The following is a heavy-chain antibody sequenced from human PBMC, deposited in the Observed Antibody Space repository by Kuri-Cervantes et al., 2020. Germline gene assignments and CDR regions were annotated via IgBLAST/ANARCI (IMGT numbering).Heavy chain of an antibody. CDR2: ISSSGSTI. Sequence: GESLKISCAASGFTFSDYYMSWIRQAPGKGLEWVSYISSSGSTIYYADSVKGRFTTSRDNAKNSLYLQMNSLRAEDTAVYYCARSKLLWFGTFDYWGQGTLVTVSS. CDR3: ARSKLLWFGTFDY. V-gene: IGHV3-11*01. CDR1: GFTFSDYY. D-gene: IGHD3-10*01. J-gene: IGHJ4*02.